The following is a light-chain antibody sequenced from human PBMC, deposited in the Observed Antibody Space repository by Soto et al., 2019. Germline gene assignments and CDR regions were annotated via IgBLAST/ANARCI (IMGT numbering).Light chain of an antibody. J-gene: IGKJ1*01. CDR1: QGIGSD. CDR2: GAS. Sequence: QLTQSPSSLSASVGDRVTITCRAIQGIGSDLAWYQQKPGRAPKLLIFGASTLQSGVPSRFSGSGSGTDVTLTVSRLQPEDFATYFCQKLNAYPPWTFGQGTKVEIK. V-gene: IGKV1-9*01. CDR3: QKLNAYPPWT.